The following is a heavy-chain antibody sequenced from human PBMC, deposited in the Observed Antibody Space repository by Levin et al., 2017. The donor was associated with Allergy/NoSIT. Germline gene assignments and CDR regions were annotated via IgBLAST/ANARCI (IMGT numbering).Heavy chain of an antibody. CDR3: ARTADHFDY. CDR2: MNPSSGNT. Sequence: ASVKVSCKASGYTFITYYIHWVRQAPGQGLEWMGVMNPSSGNTVYAQKFQGRVTMTRDTSTSTVYMELSRLRSEDTAVYYCARTADHFDYWGQGTLVTVSS. CDR1: GYTFITYY. V-gene: IGHV1-46*01. J-gene: IGHJ4*02.